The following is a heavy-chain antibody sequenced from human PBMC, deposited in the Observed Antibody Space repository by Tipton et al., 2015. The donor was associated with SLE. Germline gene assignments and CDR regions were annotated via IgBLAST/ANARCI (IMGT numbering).Heavy chain of an antibody. V-gene: IGHV4-39*07. CDR3: ARVSGGIAYMDV. J-gene: IGHJ6*03. CDR2: VYYSGIT. CDR1: GAPISSSSYY. Sequence: TLSLTCTVSGAPISSSSYYWVWFRQPPGKGLEWTGSVYYSGITYYNPSLKSRVTVSVDTSKNQFSLKLSSVTAADTAVYYCARVSGGIAYMDVWGKGTTVTFSS. D-gene: IGHD6-13*01.